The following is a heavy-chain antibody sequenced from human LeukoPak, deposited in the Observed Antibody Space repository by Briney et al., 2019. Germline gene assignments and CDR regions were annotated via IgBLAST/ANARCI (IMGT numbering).Heavy chain of an antibody. Sequence: ASVKLSCKSSGYTFTGYYMHWVRHAPGQGLEWMGWINPNSGGTNYAQKFQGRVTMTRDTSISTAYMELSRLRSDDTAVYYCARDYLMYGSGSRLDYWGQGTLVTVSS. CDR3: ARDYLMYGSGSRLDY. J-gene: IGHJ4*02. V-gene: IGHV1-2*02. CDR2: INPNSGGT. D-gene: IGHD3-10*01. CDR1: GYTFTGYY.